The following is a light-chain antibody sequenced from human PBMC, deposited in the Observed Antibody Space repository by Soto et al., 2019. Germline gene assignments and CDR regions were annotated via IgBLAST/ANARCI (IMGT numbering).Light chain of an antibody. CDR2: EGS. J-gene: IGLJ1*01. Sequence: QSVLTQPASVSGSPGQSITLSCTGTSSDVGSYNLVSWYQQHPGKAPKLMIYEGSKRPSGVSNRFSGSKSGNTASLTISGLQAEDEADYYCCSFAGSNNFVFGNGTKVTVL. V-gene: IGLV2-23*03. CDR3: CSFAGSNNFV. CDR1: SSDVGSYNL.